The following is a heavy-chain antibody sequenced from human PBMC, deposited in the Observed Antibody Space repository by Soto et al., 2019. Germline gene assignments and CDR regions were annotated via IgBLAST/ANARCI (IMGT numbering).Heavy chain of an antibody. CDR3: AKLTRMVRGVWYWFDP. CDR1: GGTFSSYA. V-gene: IGHV1-69*01. CDR2: IIPIFGTA. J-gene: IGHJ5*02. Sequence: QVQLVQSGAEVKKPGSSVKVSCKASGGTFSSYAISWVRQAPGQGLEWMGGIIPIFGTANYAQKFQGRVTITADESTITAYMELSSLRSEDTAVYYCAKLTRMVRGVWYWFDPWGQGTLVTVSS. D-gene: IGHD3-10*01.